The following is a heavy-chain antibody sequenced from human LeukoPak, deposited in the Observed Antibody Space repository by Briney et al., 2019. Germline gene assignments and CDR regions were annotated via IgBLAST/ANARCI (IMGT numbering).Heavy chain of an antibody. Sequence: GGSLRLSCAVSGFTVGSNYMTWVRQAPGKGLEWVSVIYSGGSIYYADSVTGRFTISRDISKNTVDLQLNSLRAEDTAVYYCASGKETSMAQGYWGQGTLVTVSS. J-gene: IGHJ4*02. CDR2: IYSGGSI. D-gene: IGHD5-18*01. CDR1: GFTVGSNY. CDR3: ASGKETSMAQGY. V-gene: IGHV3-53*01.